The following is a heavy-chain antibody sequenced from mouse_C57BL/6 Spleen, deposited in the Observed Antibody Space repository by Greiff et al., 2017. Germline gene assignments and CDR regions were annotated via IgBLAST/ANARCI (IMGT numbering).Heavy chain of an antibody. Sequence: QVQLQQSGAELVRPGASVKLSCKASGYTFTDYYINWVKQRPGQGLEWIARIYPGSGNTYYNEKFKGKATLTAEKSSSTDYMQLTSLTSEDSAVYVCARDGICYDGDYVGYFDDWGQGTTLTVSS. CDR2: IYPGSGNT. V-gene: IGHV1-76*01. CDR1: GYTFTDYY. CDR3: ARDGICYDGDYVGYFDD. J-gene: IGHJ2*01. D-gene: IGHD2-3*01.